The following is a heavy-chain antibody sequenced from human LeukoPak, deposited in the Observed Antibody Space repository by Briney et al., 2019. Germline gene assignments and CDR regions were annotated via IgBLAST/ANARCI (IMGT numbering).Heavy chain of an antibody. CDR1: GFTFRNYW. CDR3: GRGGSPPEALGDTFDV. V-gene: IGHV3-74*01. Sequence: QPGGSLRLSCAASGFTFRNYWMHWVRQGPGKGLVWASCISSDGSSTRYADSVKDRFTISRDNAKNTLYLQMNSLRAEDTAVYYCGRGGSPPEALGDTFDVWGQGTMVTVSS. J-gene: IGHJ3*01. D-gene: IGHD1-26*01. CDR2: ISSDGSST.